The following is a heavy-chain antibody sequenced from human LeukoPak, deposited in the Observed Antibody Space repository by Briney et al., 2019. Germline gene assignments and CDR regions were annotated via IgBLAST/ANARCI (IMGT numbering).Heavy chain of an antibody. D-gene: IGHD3-22*01. CDR3: AREIDRTMIGPGI. J-gene: IGHJ3*02. CDR2: ISSSSSYI. V-gene: IGHV3-21*04. CDR1: GFTFSSYS. Sequence: MTGGSLRLSCAASGFTFSSYSMNWVRQAPGKGLEWVSSISSSSSYIYYADSVKGRFTISRDNSKNTLYLQMNSLRAEDTAVYYCAREIDRTMIGPGIWGQGTMVTVSS.